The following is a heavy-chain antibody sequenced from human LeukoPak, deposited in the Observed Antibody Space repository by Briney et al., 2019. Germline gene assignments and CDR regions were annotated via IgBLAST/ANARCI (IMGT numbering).Heavy chain of an antibody. Sequence: ASETLSLTCAVSGYSISSGYHWGWIRQPPGKGLEWIGSIYHSGSTYYNPSLKSRVTISVATSKNQFSLKLSSVTAADTAVYYCARLSRDGYNKRDFDLWGRGTLVTVSS. CDR1: GYSISSGYH. D-gene: IGHD5-24*01. J-gene: IGHJ2*01. CDR3: ARLSRDGYNKRDFDL. CDR2: IYHSGST. V-gene: IGHV4-38-2*01.